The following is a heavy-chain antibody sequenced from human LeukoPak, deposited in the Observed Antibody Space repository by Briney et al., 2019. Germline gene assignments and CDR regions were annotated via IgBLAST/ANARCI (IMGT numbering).Heavy chain of an antibody. V-gene: IGHV3-23*01. J-gene: IGHJ4*02. D-gene: IGHD2-15*01. Sequence: PGGSLRLSCAASAFTFSSYGMHWVRQAPGKGLEWVSAISGSGGSTYYADSVKGRFTISRDNSKNTLYLQMNSLRAEDTAVYYCAVAQGYFDYWGQGTLVTVSS. CDR3: AVAQGYFDY. CDR1: AFTFSSYG. CDR2: ISGSGGST.